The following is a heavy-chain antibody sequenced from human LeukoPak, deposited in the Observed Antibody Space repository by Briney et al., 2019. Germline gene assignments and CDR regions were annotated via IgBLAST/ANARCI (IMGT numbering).Heavy chain of an antibody. D-gene: IGHD2-15*01. V-gene: IGHV3-48*04. CDR2: ISSSGSTI. Sequence: GGSLRLSCAGSGFTISSYSMNWVRQAPGKGLEWVSYISSSGSTIKYADSVKGRFTISRDNAKNSLYLQMNSLRAEDTAVYYCARGQGYTDAFDIWGQGTMVTVSS. J-gene: IGHJ3*02. CDR1: GFTISSYS. CDR3: ARGQGYTDAFDI.